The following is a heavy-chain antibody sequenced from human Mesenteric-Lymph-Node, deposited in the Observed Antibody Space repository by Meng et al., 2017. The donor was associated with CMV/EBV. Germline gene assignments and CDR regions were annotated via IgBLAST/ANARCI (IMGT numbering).Heavy chain of an antibody. CDR3: ATNYNRAVYNWFDP. CDR2: ISSDGRST. J-gene: IGHJ5*02. CDR1: GFTFDTYW. D-gene: IGHD1-1*01. Sequence: ASGFTFDTYWMNWVRQGPGKGLMWVSRISSDGRSTSYADSVEGRFTISRDNAKNTVYLQMNSLRAEDTAVYYCATNYNRAVYNWFDPWGQGTLVTVSS. V-gene: IGHV3-74*01.